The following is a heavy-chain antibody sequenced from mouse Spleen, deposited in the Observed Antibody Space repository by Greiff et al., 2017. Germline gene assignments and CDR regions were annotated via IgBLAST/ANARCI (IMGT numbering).Heavy chain of an antibody. Sequence: EVQVVESGPELVKPGASVKIPCKASGYTFTDYNMDWVKQSHGKSLEWIGDINPNNGGTIYNQKFKGKATLTVDKSSSTAYMELRSLTSEDTAVYYCARSSDGYYPAWFAYWGQGTLVTVSA. J-gene: IGHJ3*01. CDR2: INPNNGGT. D-gene: IGHD2-3*01. V-gene: IGHV1-18*01. CDR1: GYTFTDYN. CDR3: ARSSDGYYPAWFAY.